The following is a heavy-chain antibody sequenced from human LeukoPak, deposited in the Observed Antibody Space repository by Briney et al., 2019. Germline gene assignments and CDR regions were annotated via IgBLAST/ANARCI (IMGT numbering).Heavy chain of an antibody. Sequence: PSETLSLTCTVSGDSVNGYYWSWIRQPPGKGLEWVGYIYYNGHTNYSPSLESRTTMSIDPSRNQFSLKVRSATAADTAVYYCARTYGDYQGYMDVWGKGTTVTVSS. V-gene: IGHV4-59*02. CDR2: IYYNGHT. J-gene: IGHJ6*03. D-gene: IGHD4-17*01. CDR3: ARTYGDYQGYMDV. CDR1: GDSVNGYY.